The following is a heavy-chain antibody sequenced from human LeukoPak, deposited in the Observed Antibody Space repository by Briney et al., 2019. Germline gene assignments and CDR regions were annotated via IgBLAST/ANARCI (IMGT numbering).Heavy chain of an antibody. D-gene: IGHD5-12*01. V-gene: IGHV3-48*01. CDR3: ARGGGYDWDYYYYYMDV. CDR1: GFTFSTYS. J-gene: IGHJ6*03. Sequence: GGSLRLSCAASGFTFSTYSMNWVRQAPGKGLEWVSYIHSSSSAIYYADSVKGRFTISRDNAKNSLYLQMNGLRAEDTAVYYCARGGGYDWDYYYYYMDVWGKGTTVTVSS. CDR2: IHSSSSAI.